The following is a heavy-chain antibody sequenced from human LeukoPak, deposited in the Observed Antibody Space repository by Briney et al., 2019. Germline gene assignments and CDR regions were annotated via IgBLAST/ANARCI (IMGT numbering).Heavy chain of an antibody. CDR2: IYTSGST. V-gene: IGHV4-61*02. CDR1: GGSISSGSYY. CDR3: ARVFRGQWFYFDY. Sequence: PSETLSLTCTVSGGSISSGSYYWSWIRQPAGKGLEWIGRIYTSGSTNYNPSLKSRVTISVDTSKNQFSLKLSSVTAADTAVYYCARVFRGQWFYFDYWGQGTPVTVSS. D-gene: IGHD3-22*01. J-gene: IGHJ4*02.